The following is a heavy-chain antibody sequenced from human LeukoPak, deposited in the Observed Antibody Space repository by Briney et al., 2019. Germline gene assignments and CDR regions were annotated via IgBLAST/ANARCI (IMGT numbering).Heavy chain of an antibody. CDR1: GGSISSYY. Sequence: SETLSLTCTVSGGSISSYYRSWIRQPPGKGLEWIGYIYYSGSTNYNPSLKSRVTISVDTSKNQFSLKLSSVTAADTAVYYCARVSPDNYYDSSGYYYGFDYWGQGTLVTVSS. CDR2: IYYSGST. J-gene: IGHJ4*02. CDR3: ARVSPDNYYDSSGYYYGFDY. D-gene: IGHD3-22*01. V-gene: IGHV4-59*01.